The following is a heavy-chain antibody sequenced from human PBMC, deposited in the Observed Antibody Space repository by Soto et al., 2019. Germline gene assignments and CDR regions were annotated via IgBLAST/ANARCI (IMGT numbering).Heavy chain of an antibody. Sequence: GASVKVSCKASGGTFSSYAISWVRQAPGQGLEWMGIINPSGGSTSYAQKFQGRVTMTRDTSTSTVYMELSSLRSEDTAVYYCASNTRGVGGYYYYGMDVWGQGTTVTVSS. CDR1: GGTFSSYA. D-gene: IGHD2-15*01. V-gene: IGHV1-46*01. CDR3: ASNTRGVGGYYYYGMDV. J-gene: IGHJ6*02. CDR2: INPSGGST.